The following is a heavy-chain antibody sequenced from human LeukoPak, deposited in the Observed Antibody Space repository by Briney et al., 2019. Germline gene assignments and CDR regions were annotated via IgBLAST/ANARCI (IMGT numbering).Heavy chain of an antibody. J-gene: IGHJ4*02. CDR2: ISSGGFI. V-gene: IGHV3-53*01. Sequence: GGSLRLSCAASGFTVSSNYMNWVRQAPGKGLEWVSVISSGGFIYYADSVKGRFTISRDNSKNTLYLQMNSLRAEDTAVYHCARDFGESGDYWGQGTLVTVSS. D-gene: IGHD2-21*01. CDR3: ARDFGESGDY. CDR1: GFTVSSNY.